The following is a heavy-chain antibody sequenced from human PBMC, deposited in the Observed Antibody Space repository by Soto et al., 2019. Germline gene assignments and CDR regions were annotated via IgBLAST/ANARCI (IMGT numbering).Heavy chain of an antibody. CDR3: ARRSITMVRGVPHYYYYGMDV. CDR1: GYSFTSYW. CDR2: IYPGDSDT. J-gene: IGHJ6*02. Sequence: GESLKISCKGSGYSFTSYWIGWVRQMPGKGLEWMGIIYPGDSDTRYIPSFQGQVTISADKSISTAYLQWSSLKASDTAMYYCARRSITMVRGVPHYYYYGMDVWGQGTTVTVSS. D-gene: IGHD3-10*01. V-gene: IGHV5-51*01.